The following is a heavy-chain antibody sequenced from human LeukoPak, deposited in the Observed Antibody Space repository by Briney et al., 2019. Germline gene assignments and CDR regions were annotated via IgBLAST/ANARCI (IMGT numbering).Heavy chain of an antibody. CDR3: ARDVEYSSSPHDY. J-gene: IGHJ4*02. D-gene: IGHD6-6*01. CDR2: IKQDGSEK. Sequence: GGSLRLSCGASGFTFDDYGMSWVRQAPGKGLEWVANIKQDGSEKYYVDSVKGRFTISRDNAKNSLYLQMNSLRAEDTAVYYCARDVEYSSSPHDYWGQGTLVTVSS. V-gene: IGHV3-7*01. CDR1: GFTFDDYG.